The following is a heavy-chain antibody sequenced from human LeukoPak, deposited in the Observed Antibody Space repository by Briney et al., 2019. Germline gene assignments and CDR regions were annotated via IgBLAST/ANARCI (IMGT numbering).Heavy chain of an antibody. Sequence: GGSLRLSCAASGFTFSSYSMNWVRQAPGKGLEWVSSISTSSSYIHYADSVKGRFTISRDNSKNTLFLQMNRLRAEDTAVYYCAKGGAVSSKSITLIRGTRRYYYYMDVWGKGTTVTISS. CDR3: AKGGAVSSKSITLIRGTRRYYYYMDV. J-gene: IGHJ6*03. D-gene: IGHD3-10*01. CDR1: GFTFSSYS. V-gene: IGHV3-21*04. CDR2: ISTSSSYI.